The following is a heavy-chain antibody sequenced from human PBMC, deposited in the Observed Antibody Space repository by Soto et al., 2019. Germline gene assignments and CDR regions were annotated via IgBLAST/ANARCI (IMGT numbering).Heavy chain of an antibody. J-gene: IGHJ4*02. CDR1: GFSFSRYT. CDR3: ARAPAPDYGGVGDY. D-gene: IGHD4-17*01. CDR2: MSDDGSHK. V-gene: IGHV3-30-3*01. Sequence: QVQLVESGGGVVQPGRSLRLSCTASGFSFSRYTMHWVRQAPGKGLEWVAVMSDDGSHKYYADSVKGRFTISRDNSKNTLYLQMNSLRAEDTALYYCARAPAPDYGGVGDYWGQGTLVTVSS.